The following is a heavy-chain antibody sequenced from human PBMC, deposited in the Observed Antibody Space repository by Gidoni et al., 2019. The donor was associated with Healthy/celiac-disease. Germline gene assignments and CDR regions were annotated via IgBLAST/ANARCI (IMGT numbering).Heavy chain of an antibody. D-gene: IGHD4-17*01. J-gene: IGHJ3*02. V-gene: IGHV3-7*01. Sequence: EVQLVESGGGLVQPGGSLRLSCAASGFTFSSYWMSWVRQAPGKGLEWVANIKQDGSEKYYVDSVKGRFTISRDNAKNSLYLQMNSLRAEDTAVYYCARDRTVTADAFDIWGQGTMVTVSS. CDR3: ARDRTVTADAFDI. CDR1: GFTFSSYW. CDR2: IKQDGSEK.